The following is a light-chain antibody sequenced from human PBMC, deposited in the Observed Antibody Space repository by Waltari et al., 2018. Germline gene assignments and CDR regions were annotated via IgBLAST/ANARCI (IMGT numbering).Light chain of an antibody. CDR1: SGSLPSTSS. V-gene: IGLV8-61*01. J-gene: IGLJ3*02. CDR3: LVYMGSGIWV. CDR2: KAN. Sequence: QTVVTQEPSLSVSPGGTVTLTCALSSGSLPSTSSVSWYLQTPGQPPRTLMYKANIRSSGVPDRFSGSSLGNKAALTITGAQADDESDYYCLVYMGSGIWVFGGGTKLTVL.